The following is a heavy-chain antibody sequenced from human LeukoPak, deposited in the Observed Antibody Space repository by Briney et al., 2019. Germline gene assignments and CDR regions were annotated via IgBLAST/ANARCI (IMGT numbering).Heavy chain of an antibody. J-gene: IGHJ4*02. V-gene: IGHV4-59*01. CDR3: ARHYYHSSGSYSFDY. CDR2: IYSSGNT. CDR1: GGSISSYY. Sequence: SETLSLTCTVSGGSISSYYWSWIRQPPGKGLEWLGFIYSSGNTNYNPSLESRVTISVDTSKNQFSLKLRFVTAADTAVYYCARHYYHSSGSYSFDYWGRGTLVTVSS. D-gene: IGHD3-22*01.